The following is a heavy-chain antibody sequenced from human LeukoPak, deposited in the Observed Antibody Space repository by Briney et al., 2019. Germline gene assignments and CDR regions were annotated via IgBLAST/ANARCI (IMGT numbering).Heavy chain of an antibody. CDR1: GFTVSSNY. CDR3: AKEPYSGSQLLDY. J-gene: IGHJ4*02. V-gene: IGHV3-53*01. Sequence: GGSLRLSCAASGFTVSSNYMSWVRQAPGKGLEWVSVIYSGSSTYYADSVKGRFTISRDNSKNTLYLQMNSLRAEDTAVYYCAKEPYSGSQLLDYWGQGTLVTVSS. D-gene: IGHD1-26*01. CDR2: IYSGSST.